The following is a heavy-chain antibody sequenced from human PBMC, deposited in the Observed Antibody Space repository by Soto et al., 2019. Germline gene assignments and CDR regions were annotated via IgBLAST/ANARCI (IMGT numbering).Heavy chain of an antibody. CDR1: GASVSSGTYY. D-gene: IGHD5-18*01. CDR2: TYYTGST. V-gene: IGHV4-61*03. Sequence: PSETLSLTCTVFGASVSSGTYYWSWIRQAPGKGLEWVGHTYYTGSTNYNPSLNNRVTISVDTSKNHFSLQLTSVTAADTAVYYCARGAGFSYASTWFDIWGQGTPVTVSS. J-gene: IGHJ5*02. CDR3: ARGAGFSYASTWFDI.